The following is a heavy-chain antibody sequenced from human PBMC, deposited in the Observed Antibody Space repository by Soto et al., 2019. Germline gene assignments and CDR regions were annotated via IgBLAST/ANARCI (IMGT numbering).Heavy chain of an antibody. CDR2: INHFGRT. J-gene: IGHJ4*02. CDR3: ARDVYVTVPPRFHY. V-gene: IGHV4-34*01. CDR1: GWSFSDYY. D-gene: IGHD2-2*01. Sequence: QVQLHQWGAGLLKPSETLSLSCAVYGWSFSDYYWRLFRQPPGKGLAWIGDINHFGRTNYNPSLKSRVTISVDTSKNHFSLKLTSVTAADTAVDYFARDVYVTVPPRFHYGGQGTLFTVSS.